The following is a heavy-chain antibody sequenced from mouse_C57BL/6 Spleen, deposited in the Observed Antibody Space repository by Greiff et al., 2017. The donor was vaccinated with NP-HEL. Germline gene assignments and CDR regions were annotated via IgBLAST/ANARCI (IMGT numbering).Heavy chain of an antibody. CDR3: ARPITTGVARDWYFEV. CDR1: GYTFTSYW. V-gene: IGHV1-52*01. CDR2: IDPSDSET. D-gene: IGHD1-1*01. J-gene: IGHJ1*03. Sequence: QVQLQQPGAELVRPGSSVKLSCKASGYTFTSYWMHWVKQRPIQGLEWIGNIDPSDSETHYNQKFKDKATLTVDKSSSTAYMQLSSLTSEDSAVYYCARPITTGVARDWYFEVWGTGTTVTVSS.